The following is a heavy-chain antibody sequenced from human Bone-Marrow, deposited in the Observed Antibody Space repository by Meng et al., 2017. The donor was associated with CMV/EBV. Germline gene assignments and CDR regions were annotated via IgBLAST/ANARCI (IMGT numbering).Heavy chain of an antibody. CDR1: GFTFSNAW. J-gene: IGHJ4*02. Sequence: ASGFTFSNAWMHWVRQAPGKGLEWVGRIKTKAEGWTTDYAVSVEGRFTISRDDSKNTLCLQMNNLKTEDTAEYFCATRRLTTAPYDYWGQGTLVTVSS. CDR3: ATRRLTTAPYDY. V-gene: IGHV3-15*07. D-gene: IGHD4/OR15-4a*01. CDR2: IKTKAEGWTT.